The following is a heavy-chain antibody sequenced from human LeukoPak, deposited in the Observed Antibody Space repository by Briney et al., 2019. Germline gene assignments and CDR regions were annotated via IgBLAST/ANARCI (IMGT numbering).Heavy chain of an antibody. J-gene: IGHJ5*02. Sequence: GGSLRLSCAASGFTFSSYSMNWVRQAPGKGLEWVSSISSSSSYIYYAESVKGRFTISRDNAKNSLYLQMNSLRAEDTAVYYCARDSGYSSSWYNWFDPWGQGTLVTVSS. CDR2: ISSSSSYI. V-gene: IGHV3-21*01. CDR3: ARDSGYSSSWYNWFDP. D-gene: IGHD6-13*01. CDR1: GFTFSSYS.